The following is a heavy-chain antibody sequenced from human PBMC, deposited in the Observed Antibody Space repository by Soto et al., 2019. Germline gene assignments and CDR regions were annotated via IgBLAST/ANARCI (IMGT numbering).Heavy chain of an antibody. V-gene: IGHV5-51*01. CDR1: GYNFAGYW. CDR3: ARGGVSTRTFDY. J-gene: IGHJ4*02. Sequence: GESLKISCKGSGYNFAGYWIAWVRQMPGKGLELMGIIYPSDSDTRYRPSFQGQVTISADKSISSAYLQWSSLRASDTAMYYCARGGVSTRTFDYWGQRTPVTVSS. CDR2: IYPSDSDT. D-gene: IGHD3-3*01.